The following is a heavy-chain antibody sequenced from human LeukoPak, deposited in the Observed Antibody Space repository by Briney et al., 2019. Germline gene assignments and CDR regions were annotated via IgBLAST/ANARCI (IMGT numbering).Heavy chain of an antibody. J-gene: IGHJ4*02. Sequence: GGSLRLSCAASGFTFSSYSMNWVRQAPGKGLEWVSYISSSGSTIYYADSVKGRFTISRDNAKNSLHLQMNSLRAEDTAVYYCARVYTTSSSWYGDFDYWGQGTLVTVSS. D-gene: IGHD6-13*01. V-gene: IGHV3-48*01. CDR3: ARVYTTSSSWYGDFDY. CDR1: GFTFSSYS. CDR2: ISSSGSTI.